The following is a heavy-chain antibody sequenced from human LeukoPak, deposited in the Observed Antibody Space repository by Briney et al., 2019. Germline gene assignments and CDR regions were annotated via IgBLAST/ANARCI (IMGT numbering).Heavy chain of an antibody. CDR3: AKDHIRRDGYSDFDY. D-gene: IGHD5-24*01. Sequence: GGSLRLSCAASGFTFSSYAMSWVRQAPGKGLEWGSGISDSGTGTYYADSVKGRFTISRDNSKNTLFLQMNSLRAEDTAVYYCAKDHIRRDGYSDFDYWGQGTLVTVSS. CDR1: GFTFSSYA. V-gene: IGHV3-23*01. J-gene: IGHJ4*02. CDR2: ISDSGTGT.